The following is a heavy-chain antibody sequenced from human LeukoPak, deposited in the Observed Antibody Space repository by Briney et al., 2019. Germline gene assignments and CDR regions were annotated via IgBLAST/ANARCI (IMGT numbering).Heavy chain of an antibody. Sequence: ASVKVSCKASGYTFTSYGISWVRQAPGQGLEWMGWISAYNGNTNYAQKLQGRVTMTTDTSTSTASMELRSLRSDDTAVYYCARESDWAMTEPGGGYWGQGTLVTVSS. CDR1: GYTFTSYG. V-gene: IGHV1-18*01. D-gene: IGHD2-2*01. CDR3: ARESDWAMTEPGGGY. J-gene: IGHJ4*02. CDR2: ISAYNGNT.